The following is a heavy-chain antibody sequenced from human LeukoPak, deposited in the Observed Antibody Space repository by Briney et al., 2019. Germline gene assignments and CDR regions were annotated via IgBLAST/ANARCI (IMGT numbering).Heavy chain of an antibody. Sequence: GASVKVSCKASGYTFTGYYIHWVRQAPGQGLEWMGWINPNSGGTNYAQKFQGRVTMTRDTSISTAYMELSRLRSDDTAVYYCARRGRHIGSGDFYGNWFDPWGPGTLVTVSS. D-gene: IGHD5/OR15-5a*01. CDR1: GYTFTGYY. V-gene: IGHV1-2*02. J-gene: IGHJ5*02. CDR2: INPNSGGT. CDR3: ARRGRHIGSGDFYGNWFDP.